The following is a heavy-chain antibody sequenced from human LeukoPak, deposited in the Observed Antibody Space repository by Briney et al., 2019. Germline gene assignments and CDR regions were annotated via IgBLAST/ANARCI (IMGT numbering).Heavy chain of an antibody. V-gene: IGHV3-23*01. J-gene: IGHJ4*02. Sequence: GGSLRLSCAASGFTFSSSAMSWVRQAPGKGLEWVSAISNNGGYTYYADSVQGRFTISRDNSKSTLCLQMNSLRAEDTAVYYCAKGIAVAGLRFDYWGQGTLVTVSS. CDR3: AKGIAVAGLRFDY. D-gene: IGHD6-19*01. CDR1: GFTFSSSA. CDR2: ISNNGGYT.